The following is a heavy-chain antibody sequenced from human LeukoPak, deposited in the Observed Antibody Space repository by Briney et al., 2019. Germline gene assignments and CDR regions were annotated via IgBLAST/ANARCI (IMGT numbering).Heavy chain of an antibody. Sequence: SETLSLTCTVSGGSISSGSYYWSWIRQPPGKGLEWIGYIYYTGSTNYNPSLKSRVTISVDTSKNQFSLKLSPVTAADTAVYYCARDRPGGSSLDYWGQGTLVTVSS. CDR2: IYYTGST. V-gene: IGHV4-61*01. CDR3: ARDRPGGSSLDY. CDR1: GGSISSGSYY. D-gene: IGHD6-13*01. J-gene: IGHJ4*02.